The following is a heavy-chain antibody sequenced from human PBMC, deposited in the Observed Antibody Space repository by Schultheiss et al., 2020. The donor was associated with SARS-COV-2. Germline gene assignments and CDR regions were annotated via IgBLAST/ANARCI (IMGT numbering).Heavy chain of an antibody. CDR3: ARDQVALRFLEWLAGRWFDP. D-gene: IGHD3-3*01. CDR1: GGSISSGGYY. V-gene: IGHV4-31*03. Sequence: SETLSLTCTVSGGSISSGGYYWSWIRQHPGKGLEWIGYIYYSGSTYYNPSLKSRVTISVDTSKNQFSLKLSSVTAADTAVYYCARDQVALRFLEWLAGRWFDPWGQGTLVTVSS. J-gene: IGHJ5*02. CDR2: IYYSGST.